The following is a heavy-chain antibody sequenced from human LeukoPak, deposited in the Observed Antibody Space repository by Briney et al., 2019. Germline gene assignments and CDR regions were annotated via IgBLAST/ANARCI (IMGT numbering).Heavy chain of an antibody. CDR3: ARADYYDSSGYQRGGLYAFDI. D-gene: IGHD3-22*01. Sequence: AASVKVSCKASGYTFTGYYMHWVRQAPGQGLEWMGWINPNSGGTNYAQKFQGRVTMTRDTSISTAYMELSRLRSDDTAVYYCARADYYDSSGYQRGGLYAFDIWGQGIMVTVSS. V-gene: IGHV1-2*02. CDR1: GYTFTGYY. CDR2: INPNSGGT. J-gene: IGHJ3*02.